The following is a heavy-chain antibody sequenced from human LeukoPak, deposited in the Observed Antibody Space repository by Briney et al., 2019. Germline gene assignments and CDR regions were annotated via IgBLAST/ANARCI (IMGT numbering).Heavy chain of an antibody. CDR2: IYYIGGT. CDR1: SGSIRSYY. J-gene: IGHJ4*02. V-gene: IGHV4-59*08. CDR3: ARRYDTSGRLDY. D-gene: IGHD3-22*01. Sequence: PSETLSLTCTVSSGSIRSYYWSWIRQPPGKGLEWIGYIYYIGGTNYNPSLKSRVTISLDTSKNQFSLKLNSVTAADTAVYYCARRYDTSGRLDYWGQGTLVTVSS.